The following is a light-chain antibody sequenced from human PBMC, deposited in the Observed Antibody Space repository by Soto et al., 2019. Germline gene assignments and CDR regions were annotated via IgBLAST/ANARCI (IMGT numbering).Light chain of an antibody. V-gene: IGLV2-23*01. Sequence: QSALTQPASVSGSPGQSITISCTGTSSDVGSYNLVSWYQQHPGKAPKLMIYEGSKWPSGVSNRFSGSKSGNTASLTISGLQAEDEADYYCCSSAGSSTSVVFGGGTKLTVL. J-gene: IGLJ2*01. CDR2: EGS. CDR3: CSSAGSSTSVV. CDR1: SSDVGSYNL.